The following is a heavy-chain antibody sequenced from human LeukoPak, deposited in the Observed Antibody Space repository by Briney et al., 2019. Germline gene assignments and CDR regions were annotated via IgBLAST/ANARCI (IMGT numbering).Heavy chain of an antibody. CDR2: ISSSSSTI. CDR1: GFTFSSYS. Sequence: PGGSLRLSCAASGFTFSSYSMNWVRQAPGKGLEWVSYISSSSSTIYYADSVKGRFTISRDNAKNSLYLQMNSLRAEDTAVYYCARDHELVADYWGQGTLVTVSS. D-gene: IGHD2-8*02. J-gene: IGHJ4*02. V-gene: IGHV3-48*01. CDR3: ARDHELVADY.